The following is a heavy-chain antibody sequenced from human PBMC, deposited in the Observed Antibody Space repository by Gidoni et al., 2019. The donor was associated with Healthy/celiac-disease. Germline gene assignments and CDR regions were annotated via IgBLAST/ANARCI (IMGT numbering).Heavy chain of an antibody. D-gene: IGHD3-16*01. CDR1: GFSLSTSGVG. J-gene: IGHJ5*02. Sequence: QITLKESGPTLVKPTQTLTLTCTFSGFSLSTSGVGVGWLRQPPGKALEWLALIYWDDDKRYSPSLKSRLTITKDTSKNHVVLTMTNMDPVDTATYYCAHSPQGDGDQWGWFDPWGQGTLVTVSS. CDR2: IYWDDDK. V-gene: IGHV2-5*02. CDR3: AHSPQGDGDQWGWFDP.